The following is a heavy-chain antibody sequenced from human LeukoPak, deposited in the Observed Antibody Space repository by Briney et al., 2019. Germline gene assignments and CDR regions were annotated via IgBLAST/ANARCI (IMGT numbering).Heavy chain of an antibody. CDR2: IYYSGST. CDR3: ARRGRANWFDP. J-gene: IGHJ5*02. CDR1: GGSISSSSYY. V-gene: IGHV4-39*01. D-gene: IGHD3-10*01. Sequence: PSETLSPTCTVSGGSISSSSYYWGWIRQPPGKGLEWIGSIYYSGSTYYNPSLKSRVTISVDTSKNQFSLKLSSVTAADTAVYYCARRGRANWFDPWGQGTLVTVSS.